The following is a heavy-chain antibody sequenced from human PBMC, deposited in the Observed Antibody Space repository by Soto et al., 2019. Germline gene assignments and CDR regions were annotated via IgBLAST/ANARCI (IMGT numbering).Heavy chain of an antibody. CDR3: AREYGAGYSGYDFDYYSYYYMDV. V-gene: IGHV1-8*01. D-gene: IGHD5-12*01. CDR1: GYTFTSYD. CDR2: MNPNSGNT. Sequence: ASVKVSCKASGYTFTSYDINWVRQATGQGLEWMGWMNPNSGNTGYAQKFQGRVTMTRNTSISTAYMELSSLRSEDTAVYYCAREYGAGYSGYDFDYYSYYYMDVWGKGTTVTVYS. J-gene: IGHJ6*03.